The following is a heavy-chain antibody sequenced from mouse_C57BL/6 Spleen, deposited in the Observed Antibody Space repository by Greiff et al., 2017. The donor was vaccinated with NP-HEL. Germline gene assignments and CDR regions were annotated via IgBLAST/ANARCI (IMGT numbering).Heavy chain of an antibody. CDR2: IYPGSGNT. Sequence: QVQLQQSGPELVKPGASVKISCKASGYSFTSYYIHWVKQRPGQGLEWIGWIYPGSGNTKYNEKFKGKATLTADTSSSAAYMQLSSLASEDSAVYSCAREEDGYYTSGFAYWGQGTLVTVSA. J-gene: IGHJ3*01. CDR3: AREEDGYYTSGFAY. V-gene: IGHV1-66*01. CDR1: GYSFTSYY. D-gene: IGHD2-3*01.